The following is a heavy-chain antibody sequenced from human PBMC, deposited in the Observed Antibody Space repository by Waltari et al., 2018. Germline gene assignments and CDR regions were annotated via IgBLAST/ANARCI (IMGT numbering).Heavy chain of an antibody. Sequence: QVQLVQSGAAVKKPGASVKVSCKVSGYTLTDLSLHWVRQAPGKGLEWMGGCDPEDGETIDTKKFQGRVTMTEDTFTDTAYMELSSLRSEDTAVYYCATDASYSYGHFNYYGMDVWGQGTTVTVS. CDR3: ATDASYSYGHFNYYGMDV. J-gene: IGHJ6*02. CDR2: CDPEDGET. V-gene: IGHV1-24*01. CDR1: GYTLTDLS. D-gene: IGHD5-18*01.